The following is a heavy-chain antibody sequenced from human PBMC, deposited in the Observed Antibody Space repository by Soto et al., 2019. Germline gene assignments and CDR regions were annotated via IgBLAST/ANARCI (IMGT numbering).Heavy chain of an antibody. CDR2: NIPIFGTT. CDR3: ARVFPDGWVEPGVVRGYLDT. D-gene: IGHD3-3*01. CDR1: ADSFSSYG. V-gene: IGHV1-69*01. J-gene: IGHJ4*01. Sequence: QVQLVQSGDEVKEPGSAVKVSCKAPADSFSSYGISWVRQAPGQGLEWMGGNIPIFGTTNYAEKFQGRVTITADESTNTAYMELSSLRSEDTALYYCARVFPDGWVEPGVVRGYLDTWGRGTLVTVSS.